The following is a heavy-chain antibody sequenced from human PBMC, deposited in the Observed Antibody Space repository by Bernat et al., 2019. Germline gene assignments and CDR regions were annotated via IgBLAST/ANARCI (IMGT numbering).Heavy chain of an antibody. Sequence: QVQLQQWGAGLLKPSETLSLTCAVYGGSFSGYYWSWIRQPPGKGLEWIGEINHSGSTNYNPSLKSRVTISVDTSKNQFSLKLSSVTAADTAVYYCARGRHWSGGSCRFWYFDLWGRGTLVTVSS. V-gene: IGHV4-34*01. CDR3: ARGRHWSGGSCRFWYFDL. CDR1: GGSFSGYY. D-gene: IGHD2-15*01. CDR2: INHSGST. J-gene: IGHJ2*01.